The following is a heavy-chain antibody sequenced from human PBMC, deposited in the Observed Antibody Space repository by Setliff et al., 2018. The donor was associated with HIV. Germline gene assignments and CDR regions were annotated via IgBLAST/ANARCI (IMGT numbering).Heavy chain of an antibody. Sequence: KPSETLSLTCTVSGGSISSDAYYWSWIRQHPEKGLEWVGYISYSGGSYYNPSLKSRISISMDTSKNQFSLKLKSVTAADTAVYYCARLNVEMFVVMAATPGWFGPWGQGILVTVSS. V-gene: IGHV4-31*03. CDR3: ARLNVEMFVVMAATPGWFGP. CDR2: ISYSGGS. J-gene: IGHJ5*02. D-gene: IGHD2-15*01. CDR1: GGSISSDAYY.